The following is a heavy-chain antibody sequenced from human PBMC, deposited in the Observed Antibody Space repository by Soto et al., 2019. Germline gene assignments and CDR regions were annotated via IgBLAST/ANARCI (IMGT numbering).Heavy chain of an antibody. CDR2: MSHSGGT. V-gene: IGHV4-34*01. D-gene: IGHD1-1*01. CDR3: SRVERGTATTVVDAWDL. Sequence: QVQLQQSGAGLLKPSETLSLTCAVYGGFVSSGNYYWSWIRQPPGKGLEWIGEMSHSGGTHFNPSLRSRVSITVGTAKNQFDLKMSSVTAAATVMYYCSRVERGTATTVVDAWDLWGPGTMVTVSS. J-gene: IGHJ3*01. CDR1: GGFVSSGNYY.